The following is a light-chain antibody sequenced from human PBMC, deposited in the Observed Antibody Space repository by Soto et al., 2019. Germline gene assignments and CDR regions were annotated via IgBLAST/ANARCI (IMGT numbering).Light chain of an antibody. CDR2: SNN. Sequence: QSVLTQPPSASGTPGQRVTISCSGSGSNIGSNSVYWYQQLPGTAPKLLIYSNNQRPSGVPDRFSGSKSGTSASLAISGLRSEDEAEYYCAAWDHSLSGVVFGGGTKLTVL. J-gene: IGLJ3*02. CDR3: AAWDHSLSGVV. V-gene: IGLV1-47*02. CDR1: GSNIGSNS.